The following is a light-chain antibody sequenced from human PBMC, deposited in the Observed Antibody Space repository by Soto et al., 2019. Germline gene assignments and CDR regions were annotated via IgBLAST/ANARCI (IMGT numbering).Light chain of an antibody. Sequence: EIVMTQSPATLSVSPGERATLSCRASQSVSYNLAWYQQKPGQAPRLLIYGASTRATGIPARFSGGGSGTEFTLTISSLQSEDFAVHYCQQYNNWPPVYTFGQGTKLEIK. J-gene: IGKJ2*01. CDR1: QSVSYN. CDR2: GAS. CDR3: QQYNNWPPVYT. V-gene: IGKV3-15*01.